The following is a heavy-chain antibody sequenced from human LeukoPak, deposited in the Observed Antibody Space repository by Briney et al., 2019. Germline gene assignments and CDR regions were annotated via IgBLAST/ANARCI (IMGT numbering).Heavy chain of an antibody. J-gene: IGHJ5*02. V-gene: IGHV3-53*01. CDR3: AKDRYGSGSYGWFDP. D-gene: IGHD3-10*01. CDR2: IYSDNT. CDR1: GFTVSSNS. Sequence: GGSLRLSCAASGFTVSSNSMSWVRQAPGKGLEWVSFIYSDNTHYSDSVKGRFTISRDNSKNTLYLQMNSLRAEDTAVYYCAKDRYGSGSYGWFDPWGQGTLVTVSS.